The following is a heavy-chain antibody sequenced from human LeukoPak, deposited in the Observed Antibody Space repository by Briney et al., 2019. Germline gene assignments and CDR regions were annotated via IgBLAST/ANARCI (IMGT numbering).Heavy chain of an antibody. CDR1: GDPRSSSY. D-gene: IGHD6-13*01. J-gene: IGHJ4*02. CDR2: SYYSGST. V-gene: IGHV4-59*08. CDR3: ARHSAAAGRFDY. Sequence: SETLSLTCSVSGDPRSSSYWSWIRQPPGKGPEWIGYSYYSGSTNYNPSLKSRVTISVEKSKNQFSLKLTSVTAADTAVYYCARHSAAAGRFDYWGQGTLVTVSS.